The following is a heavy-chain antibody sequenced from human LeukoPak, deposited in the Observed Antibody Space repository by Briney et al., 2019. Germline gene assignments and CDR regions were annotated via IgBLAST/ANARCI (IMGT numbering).Heavy chain of an antibody. Sequence: GGSLRLSCAASGFTFSTYWTHWVRQAPGKGLGWVSRIKSDGSTNYADSVKGRFTISRDNAKNTVSLQMNSLRPEDTGVYYCARAPSEIGGYYPEYFRHWGQGTLVTVSS. D-gene: IGHD3-22*01. J-gene: IGHJ1*01. CDR3: ARAPSEIGGYYPEYFRH. CDR2: IKSDGST. CDR1: GFTFSTYW. V-gene: IGHV3-74*01.